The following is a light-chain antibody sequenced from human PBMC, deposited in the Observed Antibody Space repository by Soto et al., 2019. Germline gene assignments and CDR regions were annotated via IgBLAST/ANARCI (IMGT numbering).Light chain of an antibody. J-gene: IGKJ1*01. CDR2: GAS. V-gene: IGKV3-20*01. CDR1: QSVSSSY. CDR3: QQYGSSPWT. Sequence: EIVLTQSPGTLSLSPGERATLSCRASQSVSSSYLAWYQQKPGQAPRLLIYGASSRATGIPDRFSGSGSGTDFTLTISRLEPEDFEVDYCQQYGSSPWTFGQGTKVEIK.